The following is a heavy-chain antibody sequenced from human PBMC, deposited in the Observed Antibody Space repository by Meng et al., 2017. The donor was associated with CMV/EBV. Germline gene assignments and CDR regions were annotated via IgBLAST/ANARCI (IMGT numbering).Heavy chain of an antibody. J-gene: IGHJ4*02. CDR3: ARGAMVELLPPHPYFDY. CDR1: GYSFTSYW. D-gene: IGHD1-26*01. Sequence: GESLKISCKGSGYSFTSYWIGWVRQMPGKGLEWMGIIYPGDSDTRYSPSFQGQVTISADKSLSTAYLQWSSLKASDTAMYYCARGAMVELLPPHPYFDYWGQGTLVTVSS. V-gene: IGHV5-51*01. CDR2: IYPGDSDT.